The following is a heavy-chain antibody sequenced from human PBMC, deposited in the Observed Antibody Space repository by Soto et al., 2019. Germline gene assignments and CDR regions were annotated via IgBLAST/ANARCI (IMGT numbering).Heavy chain of an antibody. CDR2: THYSGST. CDR3: ARHATEGTPLVSFDS. D-gene: IGHD3-10*01. Sequence: SETLSLTCAVYGGSFSCYYWSWIRQPPGKGLEWIGNTHYSGSTNYNPSLKSRVTISLDTSKNQFSLKLTSVAAADTAVYYCARHATEGTPLVSFDSWGQGALVTVSS. V-gene: IGHV4-59*08. CDR1: GGSFSCYY. J-gene: IGHJ4*02.